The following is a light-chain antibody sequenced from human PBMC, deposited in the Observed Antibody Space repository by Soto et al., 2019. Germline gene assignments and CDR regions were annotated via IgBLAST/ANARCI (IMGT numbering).Light chain of an antibody. J-gene: IGLJ1*01. V-gene: IGLV2-14*03. CDR1: SSDVGGYKY. CDR3: SSYTSSNAYV. Sequence: QSALTQPASVSGSPGQSIAISCTGSSSDVGGYKYVSWYQQHPGKAPKLMIYDVSNRPSGVSDRFSGSKSGNTASLTISGIQSEDADDYYCSSYTSSNAYVSGTATKATVL. CDR2: DVS.